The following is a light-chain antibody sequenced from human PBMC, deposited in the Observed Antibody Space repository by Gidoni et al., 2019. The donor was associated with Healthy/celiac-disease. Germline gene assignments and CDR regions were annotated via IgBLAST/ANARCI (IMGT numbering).Light chain of an antibody. CDR3: QQANSFPWT. CDR2: AAS. CDR1: QGISSW. Sequence: DIQMTQSPSSVSASVGDRVTITCRASQGISSWLAWYQKKPGKAPKLLIYAASSLQRGVPSRFRGSGSGTDFTLTISSLQPEDFATYYCQQANSFPWTFGQGTKVEIK. J-gene: IGKJ1*01. V-gene: IGKV1-12*01.